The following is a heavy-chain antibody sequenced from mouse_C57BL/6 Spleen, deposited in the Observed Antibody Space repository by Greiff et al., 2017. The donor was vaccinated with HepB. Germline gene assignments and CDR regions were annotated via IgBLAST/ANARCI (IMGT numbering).Heavy chain of an antibody. V-gene: IGHV1-80*01. CDR2: IYPGDGDT. CDR1: GYAFSSYW. Sequence: QLQQSGAELVKPGASVRISCKASGYAFSSYWMNWVKQRPGKGLEWIGQIYPGDGDTNYNGKFKGKATLTADKSSSTAYMQLSSLTSEDSAVYFCARRGYYGPFAYWGQGTLVTVSA. CDR3: ARRGYYGPFAY. D-gene: IGHD1-2*01. J-gene: IGHJ3*01.